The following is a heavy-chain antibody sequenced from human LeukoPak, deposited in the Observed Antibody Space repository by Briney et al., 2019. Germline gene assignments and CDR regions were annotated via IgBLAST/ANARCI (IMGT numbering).Heavy chain of an antibody. CDR1: GGSFSGYY. CDR3: ARVDYGDYSKDFDY. CDR2: INHSGST. D-gene: IGHD4-17*01. J-gene: IGHJ4*02. V-gene: IGHV4-34*01. Sequence: PSETLSLACAVYGGSFSGYYWSWIRQPPGKGLEWIGEINHSGSTNYNPSLKSRVTMSVDTSKNQFSLKVNSMTAADTAVYYCARVDYGDYSKDFDYWSQGTLVTVSS.